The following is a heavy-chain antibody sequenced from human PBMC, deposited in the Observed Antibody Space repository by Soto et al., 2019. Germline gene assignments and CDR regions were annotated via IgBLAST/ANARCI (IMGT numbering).Heavy chain of an antibody. CDR3: VCCNCCGDS. J-gene: IGHJ4*02. CDR1: AFTISAYG. V-gene: IGHV3-23*01. CDR2: FIGRRGKT. Sequence: GGSLRLSWALSAFTISAYGVTWVRHPPRKGLDWVSGFIGRRGKTFYADSMRGRFTISREYSTNTVYLQVDSLGAEDTAVYYCVCCNCCGDSWGQGTLVTVSS. D-gene: IGHD2-15*01.